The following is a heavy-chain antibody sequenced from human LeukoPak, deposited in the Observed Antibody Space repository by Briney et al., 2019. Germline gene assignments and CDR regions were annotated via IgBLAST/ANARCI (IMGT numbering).Heavy chain of an antibody. D-gene: IGHD3-10*01. J-gene: IGHJ5*02. V-gene: IGHV4-34*01. CDR3: ARTYYYGSGSP. Sequence: SETLSLTCAVYGGSFSGYYWSWIRQPPGKGLEWIGEINHSGSTNYNPSLKSRVTISVDTSKNQFSLKLSSVTAADTAVYYCARTYYYGSGSPWGQGTLVTVSS. CDR2: INHSGST. CDR1: GGSFSGYY.